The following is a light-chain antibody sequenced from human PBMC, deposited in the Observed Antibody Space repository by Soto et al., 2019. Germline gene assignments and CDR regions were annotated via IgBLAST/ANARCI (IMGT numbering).Light chain of an antibody. CDR3: QQSYSTPRT. CDR1: QSVSRI. V-gene: IGKV3-15*01. CDR2: GAS. Sequence: EIVMTQSPATLSVSPGERTTLSCRASQSVSRILAWYQQKPGQAPRLLIYGASTRATGIPVRFSGSGSGTEFTLTISSLQSEDFATYYCQQSYSTPRTFGQGTKVDIK. J-gene: IGKJ1*01.